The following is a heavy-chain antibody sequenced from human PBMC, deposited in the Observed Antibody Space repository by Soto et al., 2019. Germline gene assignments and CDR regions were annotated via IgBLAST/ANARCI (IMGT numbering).Heavy chain of an antibody. CDR2: IHYDGST. D-gene: IGHD3-3*01. V-gene: IGHV4-31*03. Sequence: SETLSLTCTVSGGSISRAGYYWGWIRQHPGKGLEWIAYIHYDGSTHYNPSLKSRLSISVDTSKNQFSLKLTSVTAADTAVYYCVQGGSGYRNWFDPWGQGTLVTVPS. CDR3: VQGGSGYRNWFDP. J-gene: IGHJ5*02. CDR1: GGSISRAGYY.